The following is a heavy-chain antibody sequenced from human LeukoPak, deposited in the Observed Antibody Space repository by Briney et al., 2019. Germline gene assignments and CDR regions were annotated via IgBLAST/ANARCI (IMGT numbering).Heavy chain of an antibody. J-gene: IGHJ4*02. Sequence: GGSLRLSCAASGFTVSTNYMSWVRQAPGKGPEWVSVIYSGGSTYYADSVKGRFTVSRDNSKNTLYLQMNILRAEDTAVYYCARVVYYDSSGHPAFYFDYWGQGTLVTVSS. D-gene: IGHD3-22*01. CDR3: ARVVYYDSSGHPAFYFDY. CDR1: GFTVSTNY. CDR2: IYSGGST. V-gene: IGHV3-53*01.